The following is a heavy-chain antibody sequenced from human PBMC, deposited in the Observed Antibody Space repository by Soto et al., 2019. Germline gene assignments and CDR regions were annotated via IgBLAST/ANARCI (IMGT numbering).Heavy chain of an antibody. V-gene: IGHV3-23*01. CDR3: AKSRYSDSSGDFYDY. J-gene: IGHJ4*02. Sequence: GGSLRLSCAASAFTFNNYAMSWARQAPGKGLEWVSGIGGSGRTTYYADSVKGRFTISRDNSNNTLFLQMNSLRAEDTAVYYCAKSRYSDSSGDFYDYWGQGTLVTVSS. D-gene: IGHD3-22*01. CDR2: IGGSGRTT. CDR1: AFTFNNYA.